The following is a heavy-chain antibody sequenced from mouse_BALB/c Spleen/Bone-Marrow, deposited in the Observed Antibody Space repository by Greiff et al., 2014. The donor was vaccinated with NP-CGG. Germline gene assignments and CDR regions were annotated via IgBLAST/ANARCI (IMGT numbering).Heavy chain of an antibody. CDR3: ARTPGVLYYFDY. CDR1: GYTFSSFW. CDR2: ILPESGSS. Sequence: VQLVESGAELMKPGASMKISSKASGYTFSSFWIEWVKQRPGHGLEWIGEILPESGSSNYNEKFKGKATLTADTSSNTVYMQLSSLTSEDSAVYYCARTPGVLYYFDYWGQGTPLTVSS. V-gene: IGHV1-9*01. J-gene: IGHJ2*01.